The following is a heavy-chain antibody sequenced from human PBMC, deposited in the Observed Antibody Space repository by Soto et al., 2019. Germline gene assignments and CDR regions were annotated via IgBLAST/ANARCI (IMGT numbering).Heavy chain of an antibody. CDR1: GFTFSSYA. CDR2: ISGSGGST. Sequence: PGGSLRLSCAASGFTFSSYAMSWVRQAPGKGLEWVSAISGSGGSTYYADSVKGRFTISRDNSKNTLYLQMNSLRAEDTAVYYCAKSDSSGYYINDAFDIWGQGTMVT. J-gene: IGHJ3*02. CDR3: AKSDSSGYYINDAFDI. D-gene: IGHD3-22*01. V-gene: IGHV3-23*01.